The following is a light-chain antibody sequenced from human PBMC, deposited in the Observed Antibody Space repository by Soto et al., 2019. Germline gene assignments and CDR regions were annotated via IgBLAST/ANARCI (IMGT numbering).Light chain of an antibody. V-gene: IGKV1-5*01. J-gene: IGKJ1*01. CDR2: DAS. CDR3: QQYNSYSPPT. CDR1: QSISSW. Sequence: DIQMTQSPSTLSASVGDRVTITCRASQSISSWLAWYQQKPGKAPKLLIYDASSLESGVPSRFSGSGSGTEFTLTISSLLPDDFATYYCQQYNSYSPPTFGQGTKVEIK.